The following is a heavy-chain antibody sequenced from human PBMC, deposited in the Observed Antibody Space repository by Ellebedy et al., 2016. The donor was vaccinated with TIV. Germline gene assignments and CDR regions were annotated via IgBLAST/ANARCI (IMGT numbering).Heavy chain of an antibody. Sequence: GESLKISCAASGFIFSDYAMSWVRQVPGKGLEWVSGINWNGDTTGYGDSVKGRFTISRDNAKNSLDLQMNTLRVEDTALYYCARGRGPDYGDYLDYWGQGTLVTVSS. CDR2: INWNGDTT. V-gene: IGHV3-20*04. CDR1: GFIFSDYA. J-gene: IGHJ4*02. CDR3: ARGRGPDYGDYLDY. D-gene: IGHD4-17*01.